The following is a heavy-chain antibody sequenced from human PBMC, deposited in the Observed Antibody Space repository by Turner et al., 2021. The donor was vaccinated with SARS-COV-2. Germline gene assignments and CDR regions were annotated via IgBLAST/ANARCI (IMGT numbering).Heavy chain of an antibody. D-gene: IGHD1-26*01. J-gene: IGHJ3*01. CDR2: IYHTGST. CDR1: GVPVTTSSW. V-gene: IGHV4-4*02. Sequence: QESGPRLVEPSGTLSLMCSVSGVPVTTSSWWGWDRQAPGKGLEWIGEIYHTGSTNSNPSLRTRLSMSLDRSHNQFSLNLESMTAADTAVYYCVRVDGLVGAFDVWGQGTEVTVPS. CDR3: VRVDGLVGAFDV.